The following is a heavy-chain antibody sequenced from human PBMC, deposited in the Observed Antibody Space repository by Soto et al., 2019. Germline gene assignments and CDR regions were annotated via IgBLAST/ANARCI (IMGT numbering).Heavy chain of an antibody. D-gene: IGHD3-9*01. CDR2: INSDGSST. V-gene: IGHV3-74*01. CDR3: AREWAYYDILTGYYSDGMDV. CDR1: GFTFSSYW. J-gene: IGHJ6*04. Sequence: GGSLRLSCAASGFTFSSYWMHWVRQAPGKGLVWVSRINSDGSSTSYADSVKGRFTISRDNAKNTLYLQMNSLRAEDTAVYYCAREWAYYDILTGYYSDGMDVGSKGTTLTVSS.